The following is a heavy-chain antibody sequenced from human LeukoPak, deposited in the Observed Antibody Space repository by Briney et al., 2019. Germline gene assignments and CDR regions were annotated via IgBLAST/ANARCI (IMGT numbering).Heavy chain of an antibody. Sequence: GGSLRLSCAASGFTFSSYAMSWVRQAPGKGLEWVSAISGSGGSTYYAGSVKGRFTISRDNSKNTLYLQMNSLRAEDTAVYYCAKDVGKWESLHFFDYWGQGTLVTVSS. D-gene: IGHD1-26*01. CDR2: ISGSGGST. J-gene: IGHJ4*02. CDR1: GFTFSSYA. CDR3: AKDVGKWESLHFFDY. V-gene: IGHV3-23*01.